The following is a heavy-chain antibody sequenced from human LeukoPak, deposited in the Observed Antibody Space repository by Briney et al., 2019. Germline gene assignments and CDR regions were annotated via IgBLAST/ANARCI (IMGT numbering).Heavy chain of an antibody. J-gene: IGHJ5*02. V-gene: IGHV4-34*01. CDR2: INHSGST. Sequence: SETLSLTCAVYGGSFSGYYWSWIRQPPGKGLEWIGEINHSGSTNYNPSLKSRVTISVDTSKNQFPLKLSSVTAADTAVYYCARGYGSSWYQFDPWGQGTLVTVSS. CDR3: ARGYGSSWYQFDP. D-gene: IGHD6-13*01. CDR1: GGSFSGYY.